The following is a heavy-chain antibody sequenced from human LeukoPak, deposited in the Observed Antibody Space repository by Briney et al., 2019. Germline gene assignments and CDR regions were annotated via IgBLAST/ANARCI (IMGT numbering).Heavy chain of an antibody. V-gene: IGHV3-7*01. J-gene: IGHJ6*03. CDR3: ARSTKIEQWLYLYYYYYYMDV. Sequence: GGSLRLSCAASGFTFSSYWMSWVRQAPGKGLEWVANIKQDGSEKYYVDSVKGRFTISRDNAKNSLYLQMNSLRAEDTAVYYCARSTKIEQWLYLYYYYYYMDVWGKGTTVTVSS. CDR1: GFTFSSYW. D-gene: IGHD2-2*02. CDR2: IKQDGSEK.